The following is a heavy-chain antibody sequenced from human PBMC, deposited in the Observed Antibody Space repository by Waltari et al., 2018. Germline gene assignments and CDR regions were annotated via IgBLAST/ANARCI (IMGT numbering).Heavy chain of an antibody. CDR1: GASINRDGSY. V-gene: IGHV4-31*03. D-gene: IGHD3-16*01. Sequence: QVQLQESGPGLVKPSETLSLTCSVSGASINRDGSYWTWIRLHPGKGLEWIGYIYYSGSTYYNPSLKSRVTISTDASKNQFSLKLTSVTAADTAVYYCAKGGADEPIGYWGQGILVTVSS. J-gene: IGHJ4*02. CDR3: AKGGADEPIGY. CDR2: IYYSGST.